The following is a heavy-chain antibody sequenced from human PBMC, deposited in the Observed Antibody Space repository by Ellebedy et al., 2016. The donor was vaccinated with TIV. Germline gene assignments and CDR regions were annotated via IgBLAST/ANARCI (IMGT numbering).Heavy chain of an antibody. Sequence: AASVKVSCKASGYTFSSFDINWVRQSPGQGLAWMGWMNPNSGNTGYAQKFQGRVTMTMNTSITTAYMDLSSLRPDDTAMYFCARGGLIRDEYLQNWGQGTLLTVSS. CDR1: GYTFSSFD. CDR3: ARGGLIRDEYLQN. CDR2: MNPNSGNT. V-gene: IGHV1-8*01. J-gene: IGHJ1*01. D-gene: IGHD5-24*01.